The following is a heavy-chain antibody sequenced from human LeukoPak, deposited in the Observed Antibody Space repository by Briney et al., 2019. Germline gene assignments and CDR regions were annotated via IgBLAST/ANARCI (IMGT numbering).Heavy chain of an antibody. CDR1: GYTFTSYG. Sequence: ASVKVSCQASGYTFTSYGISWVRQAPGQGLEWMGIINPSGGSTTYAQKFQGRVTMTRDTSTTTVYMEMSNLRSGDTAVYYCARAGPRDYWGQGTLVTVSS. J-gene: IGHJ4*02. CDR2: INPSGGST. CDR3: ARAGPRDY. V-gene: IGHV1-46*01.